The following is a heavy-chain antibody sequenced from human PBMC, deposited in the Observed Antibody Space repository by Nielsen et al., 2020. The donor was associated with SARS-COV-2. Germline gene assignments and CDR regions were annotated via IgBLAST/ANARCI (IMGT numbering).Heavy chain of an antibody. CDR1: GFTFSDYY. J-gene: IGHJ4*02. V-gene: IGHV3-11*05. CDR2: ISSSSSYT. Sequence: GGSLRLSCAASGFTFSDYYMSWIRQAPGKGLEWVSYISSSSSYTNYADSVKGRFTISRDNAKNSLYLQMNSLRAEDTAVYYCAREVSSGWIDYWGQGTLVTVSS. CDR3: AREVSSGWIDY. D-gene: IGHD6-19*01.